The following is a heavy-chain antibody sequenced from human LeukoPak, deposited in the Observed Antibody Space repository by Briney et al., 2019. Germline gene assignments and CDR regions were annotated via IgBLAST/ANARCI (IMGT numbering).Heavy chain of an antibody. CDR1: GYTFTSYG. CDR3: AREGCDYDILTGYCG. CDR2: INPSGGST. V-gene: IGHV1-46*01. Sequence: ASVKVSCKASGYTFTSYGISWVRQAPGQGLEWMGIINPSGGSTSYAQKFQGRVTMTRDTSTSTVYMELSSLRSEDTVVYYCAREGCDYDILTGYCGWGQGTLVTVSS. D-gene: IGHD3-9*01. J-gene: IGHJ4*02.